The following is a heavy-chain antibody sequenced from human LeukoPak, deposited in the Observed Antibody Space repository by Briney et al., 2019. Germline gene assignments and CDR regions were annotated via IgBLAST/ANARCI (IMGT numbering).Heavy chain of an antibody. CDR3: AKGTHYYDSSGYWGAFDI. V-gene: IGHV3-33*06. CDR2: IWSDGTNN. J-gene: IGHJ3*02. D-gene: IGHD3-22*01. CDR1: GFTFSSYG. Sequence: PGGSLRLSCAASGFTFSSYGMHWVRQAPGKGLEWVAVIWSDGTNNYYADSVKGRFTISRDNSRNTLYLQMNSLRAEDTAVYYCAKGTHYYDSSGYWGAFDIWGQGTMVTVSS.